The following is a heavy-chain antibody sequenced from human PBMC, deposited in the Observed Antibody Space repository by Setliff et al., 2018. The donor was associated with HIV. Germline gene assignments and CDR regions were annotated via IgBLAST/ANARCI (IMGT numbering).Heavy chain of an antibody. CDR3: ARHPPRGYPKNWFDP. CDR2: IDPSDSYT. Sequence: GESLKISCQTSGYTLTNYWISWVRQMPGKGLEWMGRIDPSDSYTIYSPSFQGQVTISVDRSISTAYLQWNNLKASDSAIYYCARHPPRGYPKNWFDPWGQGTLVTVSS. V-gene: IGHV5-51*01. D-gene: IGHD3-16*02. J-gene: IGHJ5*02. CDR1: GYTLTNYW.